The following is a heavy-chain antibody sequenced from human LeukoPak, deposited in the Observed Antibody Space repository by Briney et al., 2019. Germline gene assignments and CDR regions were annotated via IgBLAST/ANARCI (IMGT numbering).Heavy chain of an antibody. CDR2: IRYDGSNK. V-gene: IGHV3-30*02. J-gene: IGHJ4*02. D-gene: IGHD3-10*01. CDR3: AKERGITMVRGIRSRIDY. CDR1: GLTFSSYG. Sequence: QAGGSLRLSCAASGLTFSSYGMHWVRQAPGKGLEWVAFIRYDGSNKYYADSVKGRFTISRDNSKNTLYLQMNSLRAEDTAVYYCAKERGITMVRGIRSRIDYWGQGTLVTVSS.